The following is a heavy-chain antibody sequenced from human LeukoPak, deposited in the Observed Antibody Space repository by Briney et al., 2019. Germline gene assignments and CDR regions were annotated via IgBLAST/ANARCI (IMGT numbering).Heavy chain of an antibody. CDR2: IIPIFGTA. D-gene: IGHD3-16*02. V-gene: IGHV1-69*05. Sequence: SVKVSCKASGGTFSSYAINWVRQAPGQGLEWMGRIIPIFGTANYAQKFQGRVTITTDESTSTAYMELSSLRSEDTAVYYCAVTFGGVIADFPFDYWGQGTLVTVSS. J-gene: IGHJ4*02. CDR3: AVTFGGVIADFPFDY. CDR1: GGTFSSYA.